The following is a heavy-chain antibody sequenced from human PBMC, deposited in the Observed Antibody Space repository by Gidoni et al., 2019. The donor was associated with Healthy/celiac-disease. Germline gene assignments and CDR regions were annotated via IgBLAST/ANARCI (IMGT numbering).Heavy chain of an antibody. D-gene: IGHD3-22*01. Sequence: QVQLVQSGAEVKKPGSSVKVSCKASGRTFSSYAISWVRQAPGQGLEWMGGIIPIFGTANYAQKFQGRVTITADESTSTAYMELSSLRSEDTAVYYCARGVSTYYYDSSGLLQHWGQGTLVTVSS. CDR2: IIPIFGTA. J-gene: IGHJ1*01. CDR3: ARGVSTYYYDSSGLLQH. V-gene: IGHV1-69*01. CDR1: GRTFSSYA.